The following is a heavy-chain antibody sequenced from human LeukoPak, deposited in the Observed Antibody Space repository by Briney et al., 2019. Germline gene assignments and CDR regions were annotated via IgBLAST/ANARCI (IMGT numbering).Heavy chain of an antibody. CDR2: ISAYNGNT. D-gene: IGHD3-22*01. Sequence: ASVKVSCKASGYTFTTYVMNWVRQAPGQGLEWMGWISAYNGNTNYAQKLQGRVTMTTDTSTSTAYMELRSLRSDDTAVYYCARAYYDSSGYSPPPIGYWGQGTLVTVSS. J-gene: IGHJ4*02. CDR3: ARAYYDSSGYSPPPIGY. V-gene: IGHV1-18*01. CDR1: GYTFTTYV.